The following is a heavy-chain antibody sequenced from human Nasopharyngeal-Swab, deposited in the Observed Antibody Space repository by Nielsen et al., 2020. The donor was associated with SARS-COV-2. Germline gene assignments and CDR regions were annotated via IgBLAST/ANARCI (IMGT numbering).Heavy chain of an antibody. CDR3: TTDEAVAGPDDY. J-gene: IGHJ4*02. CDR2: IKSNSDGGTT. V-gene: IGHV3-15*01. Sequence: WIRQPPGKGLEWVGRIKSNSDGGTTDYAAPVKGRFTISSDDSKNTLYLQMNSPKTEGTAVYYCTTDEAVAGPDDYWGQGTLVTVSS. D-gene: IGHD6-19*01.